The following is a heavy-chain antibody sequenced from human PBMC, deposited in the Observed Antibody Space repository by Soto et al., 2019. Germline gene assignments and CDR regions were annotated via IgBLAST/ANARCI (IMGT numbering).Heavy chain of an antibody. CDR2: ISTNGDSK. D-gene: IGHD2-15*01. J-gene: IGHJ2*01. CDR1: GFTFSSYA. Sequence: QPGGSLRLSCGASGFTFSSYAMHWVRQAPGKALECISAISTNGDSKYYPNSVKGRFTVSRDNSKNTLYLQMDSLGADDMAVYYSVREKRKGHVGNCETRDGSCYAWSRG. V-gene: IGHV3-64*01. CDR3: VREKRKGHVGNCETRDGSCYA.